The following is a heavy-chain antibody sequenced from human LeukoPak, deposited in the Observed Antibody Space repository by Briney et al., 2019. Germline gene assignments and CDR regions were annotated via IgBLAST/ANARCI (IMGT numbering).Heavy chain of an antibody. Sequence: GGSLRLSCAASGFTFSNAWMSWVRQAPGKGLEWVGRIKSRTDGGTTDYAAPVKGRFTISRDDSKNTLYLQMNSLRAEDTAVYYCATKTMDSQQKDYWGQGTLVTVSS. J-gene: IGHJ4*02. V-gene: IGHV3-15*01. CDR2: IKSRTDGGTT. D-gene: IGHD3-10*01. CDR3: ATKTMDSQQKDY. CDR1: GFTFSNAW.